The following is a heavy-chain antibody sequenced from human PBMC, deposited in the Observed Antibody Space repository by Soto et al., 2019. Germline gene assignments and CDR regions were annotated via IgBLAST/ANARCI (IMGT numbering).Heavy chain of an antibody. J-gene: IGHJ4*01. V-gene: IGHV3-33*01. CDR3: ARETDSSSWYLSMHY. D-gene: IGHD6-13*01. CDR1: GFTFSSYD. Sequence: QVQLVESGGGVVQPGRSLRLSCAASGFTFSSYDMHWIRQAPGKGLEWVAVRWYDGSNEYYADSVKGPFTISRDNSKNTLYLRMNSLRAEDTAVYYCARETDSSSWYLSMHYWGHGTLVTVSS. CDR2: RWYDGSNE.